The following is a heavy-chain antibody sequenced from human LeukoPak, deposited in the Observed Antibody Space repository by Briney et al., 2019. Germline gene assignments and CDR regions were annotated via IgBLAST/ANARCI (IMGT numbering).Heavy chain of an antibody. CDR2: INWNGGST. V-gene: IGHV3-20*04. CDR3: ASIYGDYPGGGY. J-gene: IGHJ4*02. D-gene: IGHD4-17*01. Sequence: GGSLRLSCAASGLTFDDYGMSWVRQAPGKGLEWVSGINWNGGSTGYADSVKGRFTISRDNAKNSLYLQMNSLRAEDTALYYCASIYGDYPGGGYWGQGTLVTVSS. CDR1: GLTFDDYG.